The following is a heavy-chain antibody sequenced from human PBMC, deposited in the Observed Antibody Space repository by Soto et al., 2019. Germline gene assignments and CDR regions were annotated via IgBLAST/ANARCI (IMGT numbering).Heavy chain of an antibody. J-gene: IGHJ5*02. CDR2: ISGSGDDT. Sequence: PGGSLRLSCAASGFIFSRFAMSWVRQAPGKGLEWVSTISGSGDDTYYADSVKGRFTISRDNSKNTLYLQMNSLRAEDTAVYYCTRGRFGYYGPWGQGTLVTVSS. CDR3: TRGRFGYYGP. V-gene: IGHV3-23*01. CDR1: GFIFSRFA. D-gene: IGHD3-3*01.